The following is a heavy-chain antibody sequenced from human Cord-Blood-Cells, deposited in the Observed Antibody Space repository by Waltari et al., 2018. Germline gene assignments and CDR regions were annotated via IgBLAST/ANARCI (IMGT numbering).Heavy chain of an antibody. CDR2: INHSGST. Sequence: QVQLQQWGAGLLTPSETLSLTCAVYGGSFSGSYWSWIRQPPGQGLEWIGEINHSGSTNYHPSLKSRVTISVDTSKNQFSLKLSSVTAADTAVYYCARQRSDFWSGYFPYYFDYWGQGTLVTVSS. V-gene: IGHV4-34*01. D-gene: IGHD3-3*01. CDR1: GGSFSGSY. J-gene: IGHJ4*02. CDR3: ARQRSDFWSGYFPYYFDY.